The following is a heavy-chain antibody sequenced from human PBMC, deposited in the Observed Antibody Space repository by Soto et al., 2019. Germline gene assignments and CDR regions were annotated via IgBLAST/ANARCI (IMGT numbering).Heavy chain of an antibody. V-gene: IGHV1-18*01. J-gene: IGHJ4*02. CDR1: GYTFTSYG. CDR2: ISAYNGNT. CDR3: ASGKAVTGFDY. Sequence: QVQLVQSGAEVKKPGASVKVSCKASGYTFTSYGISWVRQAPGQGLEWMGWISAYNGNTKYAQKLQGRVTMTTDTSTNTHYMELRSLSSDDTAVYYCASGKAVTGFDYWGQGTLVTVSS. D-gene: IGHD4-4*01.